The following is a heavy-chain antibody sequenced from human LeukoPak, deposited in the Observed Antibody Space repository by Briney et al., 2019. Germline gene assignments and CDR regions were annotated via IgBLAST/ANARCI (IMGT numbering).Heavy chain of an antibody. V-gene: IGHV4-59*01. Sequence: SETLSLTCTVSGGSISSYYWSWIRQPPGKGLEWIGYIYYSGSTNYNPSLKSRVTISVDTSKNQFSLKLSSVTAADTAVYYCARDRYNPSIVVVPAGGMDVWGQGTTVTVSS. J-gene: IGHJ6*02. CDR1: GGSISSYY. CDR3: ARDRYNPSIVVVPAGGMDV. CDR2: IYYSGST. D-gene: IGHD2-2*01.